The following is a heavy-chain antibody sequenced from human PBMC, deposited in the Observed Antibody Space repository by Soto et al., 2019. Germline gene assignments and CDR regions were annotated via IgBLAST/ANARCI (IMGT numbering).Heavy chain of an antibody. D-gene: IGHD2-2*01. J-gene: IGHJ5*02. CDR3: ARHQDCHSPSCEDYWFDP. V-gene: IGHV4-59*08. CDR2: THYSGDT. CDR1: GGYISTYY. Sequence: SETLSLTCTVSGGYISTYYWSWMRQPPGKGLEWIGYTHYSGDTKYNSSLKSRVTISVDTSKNQFSLNLRSVTAADTAVYYCARHQDCHSPSCEDYWFDPWGQGTLVTVSS.